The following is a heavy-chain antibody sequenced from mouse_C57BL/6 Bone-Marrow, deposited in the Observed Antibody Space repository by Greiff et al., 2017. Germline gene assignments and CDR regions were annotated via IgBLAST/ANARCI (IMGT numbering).Heavy chain of an antibody. V-gene: IGHV1-19*01. J-gene: IGHJ3*01. CDR1: GYTFTDYY. CDR3: SRLGYDYCSIPWFAY. D-gene: IGHD1-1*01. Sequence: EVQVVESGPVLVKPGASVKMSCKASGYTFTDYYMNWVKQSHGKSLEWIGVINPYNGGTSHNQQFKGKATLTVDKSSSTAYMGLISLTSEDSAVYYCSRLGYDYCSIPWFAYWGQGTLVTVSA. CDR2: INPYNGGT.